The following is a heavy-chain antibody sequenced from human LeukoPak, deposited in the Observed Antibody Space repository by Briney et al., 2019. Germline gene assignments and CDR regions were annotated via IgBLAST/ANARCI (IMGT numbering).Heavy chain of an antibody. CDR2: IIPIFGTA. CDR3: ARVAAVAVFDY. CDR1: GGTFSSYA. D-gene: IGHD6-19*01. J-gene: IGHJ4*02. V-gene: IGHV1-69*06. Sequence: GASVKVSCKASGGTFSSYAISWVRQALGQGLEWMGGIIPIFGTANYAQKFQGRVTITADKSTSTAYMELSSLRSEDTAVYYCARVAAVAVFDYWGQGTLVTVSS.